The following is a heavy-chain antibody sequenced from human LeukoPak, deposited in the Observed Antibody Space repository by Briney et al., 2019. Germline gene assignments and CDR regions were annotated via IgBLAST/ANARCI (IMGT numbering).Heavy chain of an antibody. Sequence: SETLSLTCTVSGGSISSRPYYWGWIRQPPGKGLEWLGSFDYSGSTYYKPSLKSRVTISVDTSKNQFSLELSPVTAADTAVYYCARLVVSTWYHEVLLGRDYWGQGTLVTVSS. CDR2: FDYSGST. D-gene: IGHD6-13*01. V-gene: IGHV4-39*01. CDR3: ARLVVSTWYHEVLLGRDY. J-gene: IGHJ4*02. CDR1: GGSISSRPYY.